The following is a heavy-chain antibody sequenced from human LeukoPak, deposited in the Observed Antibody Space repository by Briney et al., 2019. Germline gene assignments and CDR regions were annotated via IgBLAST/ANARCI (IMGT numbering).Heavy chain of an antibody. V-gene: IGHV3-48*02. Sequence: GGSLRLSCAASGFTLSSYSMNWVRQAPGKGLEWVSYISSGSSTIRYADSVKGRFTISRDNAKDSLYLQMNSLRDEDTAVYYCARGAPAAVWDFDYWGQGTLVTVSS. CDR1: GFTLSSYS. D-gene: IGHD2-2*01. CDR2: ISSGSSTI. CDR3: ARGAPAAVWDFDY. J-gene: IGHJ4*02.